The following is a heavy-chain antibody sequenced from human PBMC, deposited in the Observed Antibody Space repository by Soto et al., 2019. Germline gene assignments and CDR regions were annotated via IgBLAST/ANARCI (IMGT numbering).Heavy chain of an antibody. D-gene: IGHD4-17*01. Sequence: GASVKVSCKASGYTFTTYGISWVRQAPGQGLEWMGWISTYNANTNYAQKLQGRVTMTTDTSTSTAYMELRSLRSDDTAVYYCASENYGEYGYWGQGSLVPVSS. CDR2: ISTYNANT. CDR1: GYTFTTYG. CDR3: ASENYGEYGY. V-gene: IGHV1-18*01. J-gene: IGHJ4*02.